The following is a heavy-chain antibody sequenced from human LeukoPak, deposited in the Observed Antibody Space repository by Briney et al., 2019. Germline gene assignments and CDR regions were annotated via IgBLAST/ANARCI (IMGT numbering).Heavy chain of an antibody. CDR1: GGSISSSSYY. CDR2: IYYSGST. Sequence: SETLSLTCTVSGGSISSSSYYWGWIRQPPGKGLEWIGSIYYSGSTYYNPSLKSRVTISVDMSKNQFSLKLSSVTAADTAVYYCARHDPGYGSGNWNWFDPWGQGTLVTVSS. J-gene: IGHJ5*02. D-gene: IGHD3-10*01. V-gene: IGHV4-39*01. CDR3: ARHDPGYGSGNWNWFDP.